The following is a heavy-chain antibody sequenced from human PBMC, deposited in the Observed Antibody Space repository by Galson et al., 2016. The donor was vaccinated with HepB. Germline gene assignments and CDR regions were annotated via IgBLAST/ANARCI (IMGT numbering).Heavy chain of an antibody. CDR2: ISGSGGTT. Sequence: SLRLSCAASGFTFSNFGMSWVRQVPGKGLEWVSLISGSGGTTSYADSVEGRFTVSRDNSKNTVYLQMNNLRAEDTAIYYCARDGGRWSPVEYFHYWGQGTLVTVSP. V-gene: IGHV3-23*01. CDR3: ARDGGRWSPVEYFHY. D-gene: IGHD3-3*01. CDR1: GFTFSNFG. J-gene: IGHJ1*01.